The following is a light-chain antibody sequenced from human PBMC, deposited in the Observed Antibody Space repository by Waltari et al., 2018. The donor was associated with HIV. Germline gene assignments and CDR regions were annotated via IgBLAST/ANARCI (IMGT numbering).Light chain of an antibody. Sequence: QSALTQPPSVSGSPGQSVTISCTGTSSAVGFYNRVSWYQQPPGSAPQLIISEVSDRPSGVPDRFSGSKSGNTASLTISGLQAEDEADYYCNSYTTSSTYVFGTGTKVTVL. CDR2: EVS. V-gene: IGLV2-18*02. CDR3: NSYTTSSTYV. J-gene: IGLJ1*01. CDR1: SSAVGFYNR.